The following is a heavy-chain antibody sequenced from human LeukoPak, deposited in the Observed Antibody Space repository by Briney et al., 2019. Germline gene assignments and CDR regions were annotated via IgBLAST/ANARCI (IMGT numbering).Heavy chain of an antibody. CDR1: GGSISSSSYY. D-gene: IGHD3-10*01. Sequence: KPSETLSLTCTVSGGSISSSSYYWGWIRQPPGKGLEWIGSIYYSGSTYYNPSLKSRVTISVDTSKNQFSLKLSSVTAADTAVYYCARHSGKRGVDYWGQGTLVTVSS. V-gene: IGHV4-39*01. CDR2: IYYSGST. CDR3: ARHSGKRGVDY. J-gene: IGHJ4*02.